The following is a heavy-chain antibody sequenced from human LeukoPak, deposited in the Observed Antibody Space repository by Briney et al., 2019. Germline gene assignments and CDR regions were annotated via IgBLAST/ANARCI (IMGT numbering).Heavy chain of an antibody. D-gene: IGHD6-19*01. J-gene: IGHJ4*02. CDR1: GYTFTSYA. V-gene: IGHV1-3*01. CDR2: INAGNGNT. Sequence: ASVKVSCKASGYTFTSYAMHWVRQAPGQRLEWMGWINAGNGNTKYSQKFQGRVTISRDTSASTAYMELSSLRSEDTAVYYCARGSIAVAGIFDYWGQGTLVTVSS. CDR3: ARGSIAVAGIFDY.